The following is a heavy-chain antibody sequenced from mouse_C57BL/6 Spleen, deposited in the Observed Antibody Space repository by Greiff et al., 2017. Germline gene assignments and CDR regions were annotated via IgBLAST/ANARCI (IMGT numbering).Heavy chain of an antibody. CDR1: GFTFSSYA. J-gene: IGHJ1*01. D-gene: IGHD1-1*01. CDR3: ARDGDYYGSSYGYFDV. V-gene: IGHV5-4*01. CDR2: ISDGGSYT. Sequence: EVQLVESGGGLVKPGGSLKLSCAASGFTFSSYAMSWVRQTPEKRLEWVATISDGGSYTYYPDNVKGRFTISRDNAKNNLYLQMSHLKSEDTAMCYCARDGDYYGSSYGYFDVWGAGATVTVSS.